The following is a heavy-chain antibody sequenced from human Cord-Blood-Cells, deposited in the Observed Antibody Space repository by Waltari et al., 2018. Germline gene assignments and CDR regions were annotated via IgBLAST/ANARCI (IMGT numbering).Heavy chain of an antibody. D-gene: IGHD3-10*01. J-gene: IGHJ4*02. CDR1: GGSISSSNW. CDR3: ARDRRPYYYGSGSYSVFDY. Sequence: QVQLQESGPGLVKPSGTLSLTCAVSGGSISSSNWWSWVRQPPGKGLEWIGEIYHSGSTNYNPSLKSRVTISVDKSKNQFSLKLSSVTAADTAVYYCARDRRPYYYGSGSYSVFDYWGQGTLVTVSS. CDR2: IYHSGST. V-gene: IGHV4-4*02.